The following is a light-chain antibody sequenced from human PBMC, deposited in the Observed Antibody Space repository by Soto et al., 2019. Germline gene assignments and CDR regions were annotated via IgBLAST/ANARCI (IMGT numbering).Light chain of an antibody. CDR1: QSLLH. Sequence: DIVMTQSPDSLAVSLGEGATINCKSSQSLLHLAWYQQKPGPPPKLLIYWASTRESGVPDRFSGSGSGRDFTLTISSLQAEDVAVYYCQQYYTTPVTFGQGTKVEIK. J-gene: IGKJ1*01. CDR2: WAS. V-gene: IGKV4-1*01. CDR3: QQYYTTPVT.